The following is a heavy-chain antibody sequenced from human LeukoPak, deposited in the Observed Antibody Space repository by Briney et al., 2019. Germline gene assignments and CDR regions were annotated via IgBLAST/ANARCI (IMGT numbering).Heavy chain of an antibody. CDR3: ARLDSSGFDY. CDR1: GFTFSSYE. D-gene: IGHD3-22*01. Sequence: GGSLRLSCAASGFTFSSYEMNWVRQAPGKGLEWVPYISSSGRSIYYADSVKGRFTISRHNAKNSLYLQMNSLRAEDTAVYYCARLDSSGFDYWGQGTLVTVSS. J-gene: IGHJ4*02. V-gene: IGHV3-48*03. CDR2: ISSSGRSI.